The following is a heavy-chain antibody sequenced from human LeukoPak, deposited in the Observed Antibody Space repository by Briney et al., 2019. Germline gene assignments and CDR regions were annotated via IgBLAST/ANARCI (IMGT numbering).Heavy chain of an antibody. V-gene: IGHV4-39*07. J-gene: IGHJ5*02. CDR1: GGSISSSSYY. Sequence: SETLSLTRTVSGGSISSSSYYWGWIRQPPGKGLEWIGEINHSGSTNYNPSLKSRVTISVDTSKNQFSLKLSSVTAADTAAYYCARGRGRWLQFLPALNWFDPWGQGTLVTVSS. CDR3: ARGRGRWLQFLPALNWFDP. D-gene: IGHD5-24*01. CDR2: INHSGST.